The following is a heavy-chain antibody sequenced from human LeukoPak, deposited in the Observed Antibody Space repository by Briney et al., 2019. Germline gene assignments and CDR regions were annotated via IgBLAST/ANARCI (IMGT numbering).Heavy chain of an antibody. CDR2: IYYSGST. CDR3: ARGGIVGASGSFDI. D-gene: IGHD1-26*01. J-gene: IGHJ3*02. CDR1: GGSISSSSYY. V-gene: IGHV4-39*01. Sequence: SEILSLTCTVSGGSISSSSYYWGWIRQPPGKGLEWIGSIYYSGSTYYNPSLKSRVTISVDTSKNQFSLKLSSMTAADTAVYYCARGGIVGASGSFDIWGQGTMVTVSS.